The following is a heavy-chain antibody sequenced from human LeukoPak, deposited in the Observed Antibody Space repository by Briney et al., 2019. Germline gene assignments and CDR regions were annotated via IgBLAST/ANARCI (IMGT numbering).Heavy chain of an antibody. Sequence: SETLSLTCTVSGGSISSYYWSWIRQPAGKGLEWIGRIYTSGSTNYNPSLKSRATMSVDTSKNQFSLKLSSVTAADTAVYYCARAPYDILTGYYKGWFDPWGQGTLVTVSS. CDR1: GGSISSYY. D-gene: IGHD3-9*01. V-gene: IGHV4-4*07. CDR3: ARAPYDILTGYYKGWFDP. CDR2: IYTSGST. J-gene: IGHJ5*02.